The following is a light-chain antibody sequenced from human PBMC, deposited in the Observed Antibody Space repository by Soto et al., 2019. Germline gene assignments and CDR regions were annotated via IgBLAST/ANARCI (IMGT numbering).Light chain of an antibody. CDR2: DVT. V-gene: IGLV2-14*03. Sequence: QSVLTQPASVSGSPGQSITISCTGASNDVGGYKYVSWYQHHPGKAPKLLIYDVTIRPSGVSDRFSGSKSGNTASLTISGLQAEDEATYYCSSYTSTSTLVLFGGGTKLTVL. J-gene: IGLJ2*01. CDR3: SSYTSTSTLVL. CDR1: SNDVGGYKY.